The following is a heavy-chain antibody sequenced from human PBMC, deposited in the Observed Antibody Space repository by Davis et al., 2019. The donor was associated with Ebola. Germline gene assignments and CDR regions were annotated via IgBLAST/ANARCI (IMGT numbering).Heavy chain of an antibody. J-gene: IGHJ5*02. CDR1: GGSISSYY. CDR3: ARGGVGWFDP. CDR2: IYYSGST. V-gene: IGHV4-59*01. D-gene: IGHD1-26*01. Sequence: MPSETLSLTCTVSGGSISSYYWSWIRQPPGKGLEWIGYIYYSGSTNYNPSLKSRVTISVDTSKNQFSLKLSFVTAADTAVYYCARGGVGWFDPWGQGTLVTVSS.